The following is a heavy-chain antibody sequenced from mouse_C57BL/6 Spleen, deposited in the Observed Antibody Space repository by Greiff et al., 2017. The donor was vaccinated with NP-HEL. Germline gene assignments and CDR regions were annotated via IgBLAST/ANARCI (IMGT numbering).Heavy chain of an antibody. CDR2: ISDGGSYT. CDR3: AIYDYDGYAMDY. J-gene: IGHJ4*01. Sequence: DVQLVESGGGLVKPGGSLKLSCAASGFTFSSYAMSWVRQTPEKRLEWVATISDGGSYTYYPDNVKGRFTISRDNAKNNLYLQMSHLKSEDTAMYYCAIYDYDGYAMDYWGQGTSVTVSS. D-gene: IGHD2-4*01. V-gene: IGHV5-4*01. CDR1: GFTFSSYA.